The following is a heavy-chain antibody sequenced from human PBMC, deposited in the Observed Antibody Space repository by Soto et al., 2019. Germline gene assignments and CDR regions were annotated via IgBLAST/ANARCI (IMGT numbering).Heavy chain of an antibody. CDR1: GGSFSGYY. J-gene: IGHJ6*02. D-gene: IGHD3-3*01. V-gene: IGHV4-34*01. CDR2: INHSGST. CDR3: ARVSYDFWSGYEAGYYYYYGMDV. Sequence: PSETLSLTCAVYGGSFSGYYWSWIRQPPGKGLEWIGEINHSGSTNYNPSLKSRVTISVDTSKNQFSLKLSSVTAADTAVYYCARVSYDFWSGYEAGYYYYYGMDVWGQGTTVTVS.